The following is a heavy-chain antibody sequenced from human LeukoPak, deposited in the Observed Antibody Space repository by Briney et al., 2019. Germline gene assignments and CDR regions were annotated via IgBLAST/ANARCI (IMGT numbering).Heavy chain of an antibody. CDR3: AKDYRGTYCSSTSCYIDYFDY. CDR1: GFIFSNYA. J-gene: IGHJ4*02. D-gene: IGHD2-2*02. V-gene: IGHV3-23*01. Sequence: GGSLRLSCVASGFIFSNYAMSWVRQAPGKGLEWVSTISGSGGSTYYADSVKGRFTISRDNSKSTLYLQMSSLRAEDTAVYYCAKDYRGTYCSSTSCYIDYFDYWGQGTLVTVSS. CDR2: ISGSGGST.